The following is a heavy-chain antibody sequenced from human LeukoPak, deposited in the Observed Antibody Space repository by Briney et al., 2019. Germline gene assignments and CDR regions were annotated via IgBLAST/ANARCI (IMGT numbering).Heavy chain of an antibody. V-gene: IGHV3-30*18. CDR1: GFTFSSYG. CDR3: AKDRNVGLDAIDV. Sequence: GGSLRLSCAASGFTFSSYGMHWVRQAPGKGLEWVAVISFDGSIKYYADSVKGRFTISRDNSKNTLFLQMNSLRPEDTAVYYCAKDRNVGLDAIDVWGQGTLVTVSS. J-gene: IGHJ3*01. D-gene: IGHD3-10*02. CDR2: ISFDGSIK.